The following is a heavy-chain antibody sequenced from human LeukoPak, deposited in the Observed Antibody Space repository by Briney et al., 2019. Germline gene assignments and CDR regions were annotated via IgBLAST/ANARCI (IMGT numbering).Heavy chain of an antibody. J-gene: IGHJ4*02. Sequence: SETLSLTCTVSGGSISNSSYYWGWIRQPPGKGLEWIGSMYYSGSTYYNPSLTSRATISVDPSKNQFSLKLSSVTAADTAVYYCARHGRMGTINPSYWGQGTLVTVSS. CDR1: GGSISNSSYY. CDR3: ARHGRMGTINPSY. V-gene: IGHV4-39*01. D-gene: IGHD5-24*01. CDR2: MYYSGST.